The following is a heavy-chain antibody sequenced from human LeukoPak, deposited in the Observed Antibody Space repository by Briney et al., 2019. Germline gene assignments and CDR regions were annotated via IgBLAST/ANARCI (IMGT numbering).Heavy chain of an antibody. CDR2: ISSSSSSYI. CDR3: ARDTFRTDDFWSGYYNYYYYGMDV. V-gene: IGHV3-21*01. CDR1: GFTFSSYS. J-gene: IGHJ6*02. D-gene: IGHD3-3*01. Sequence: GGSLRLSCAASGFTFSSYSMNWVRQAPGKGLEWVSSISSSSSSYIYYADSVKGRFTISRDNAKNSLYLQMNSLRAEDTAVYYCARDTFRTDDFWSGYYNYYYYGMDVWGQGTTVTVSS.